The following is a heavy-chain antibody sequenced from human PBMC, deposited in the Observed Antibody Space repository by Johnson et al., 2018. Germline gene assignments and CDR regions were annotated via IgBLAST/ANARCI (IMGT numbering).Heavy chain of an antibody. CDR2: AYTGGST. Sequence: VQLVQSGGGLVQPGRSLRLSCAASGFTVRYHYMNWVRPAPGKGLAWVSIAYTGGSTYYADSVKGRFTISRDISKHPLYLQMNSLTAEDTAVYYCARARSRAADAFDLWGQGTMVTVS. CDR1: GFTVRYHY. J-gene: IGHJ3*01. V-gene: IGHV3-66*01. CDR3: ARARSRAADAFDL. D-gene: IGHD2-15*01.